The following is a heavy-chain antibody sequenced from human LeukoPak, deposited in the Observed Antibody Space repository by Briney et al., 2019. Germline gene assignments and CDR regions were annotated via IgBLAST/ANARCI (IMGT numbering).Heavy chain of an antibody. CDR1: GFTFSGHF. D-gene: IGHD1-26*01. CDR3: IKDRIGTWSFDH. V-gene: IGHV3-64D*06. CDR2: ISINGDKT. Sequence: GGSLRLSCSASGFTFSGHFMHWVRQAPGKGLEYVSSISINGDKTYYAESVKGRFTISRDNSKNTLYLQLSSLRVEDTAVYYCIKDRIGTWSFDHWGQGTLLTVSS. J-gene: IGHJ4*02.